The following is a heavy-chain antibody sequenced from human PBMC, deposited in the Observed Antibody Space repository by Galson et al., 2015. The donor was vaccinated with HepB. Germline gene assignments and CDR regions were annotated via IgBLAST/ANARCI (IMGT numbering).Heavy chain of an antibody. CDR1: GYTFSTYA. V-gene: IGHV1-69*05. J-gene: IGHJ4*02. Sequence: SVKVSCKASGYTFSTYAIHWVRQAPGQGLEWMGGINPNCGTANYAQKFQGRVTMTTDTSTSTAYMELSSLRSEDTAVYYCARVPTYYDGSGAAGYWGQGTLVSVS. CDR2: INPNCGTA. CDR3: ARVPTYYDGSGAAGY. D-gene: IGHD3-22*01.